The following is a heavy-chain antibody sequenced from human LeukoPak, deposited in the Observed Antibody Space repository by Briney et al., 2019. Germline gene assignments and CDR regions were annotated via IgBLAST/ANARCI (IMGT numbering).Heavy chain of an antibody. J-gene: IGHJ4*02. CDR3: ARHARRYCSSTSCYGPPPPLDRPKGYYFDY. CDR1: GGSFSGYY. Sequence: KPSETLSLTCAVYGGSFSGYYWSWIRQPPGKGLEWIGEINHSGSTNYNPSLKSRVTISVDTSKNQFSLKLSSVTAADTAVYYCARHARRYCSSTSCYGPPPPLDRPKGYYFDYWGQGTLVTVSS. V-gene: IGHV4-34*01. CDR2: INHSGST. D-gene: IGHD2-2*01.